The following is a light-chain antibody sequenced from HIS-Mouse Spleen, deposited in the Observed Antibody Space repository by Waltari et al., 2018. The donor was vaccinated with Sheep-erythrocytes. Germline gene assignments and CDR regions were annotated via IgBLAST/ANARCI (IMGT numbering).Light chain of an antibody. CDR2: EDS. CDR1: TIGSKS. V-gene: IGLV3-10*01. Sequence: SYVLTQPPSVSVPPGKTARITCGGNTIGSKSLPWYQQKSGQAPVLVIYEDSKRPSGIPERFSGSSSGTMATLTISGAQVEDEADYYCYSTDSSGNHSNWVFGGGTKLTVL. J-gene: IGLJ3*02. CDR3: YSTDSSGNHSNWV.